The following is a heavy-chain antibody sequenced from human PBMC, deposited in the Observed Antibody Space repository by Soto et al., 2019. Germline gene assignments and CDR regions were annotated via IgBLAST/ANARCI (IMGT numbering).Heavy chain of an antibody. D-gene: IGHD2-15*01. V-gene: IGHV3-49*03. CDR2: IRGKAYGGTT. CDR1: GFTFGDYA. Sequence: PGGSLRLSCTASGFTFGDYAMSWFRQAPGKGLEWVGFIRGKAYGGTTEYAASVKGRFTISRDDSKSIAYLQMNSLKTEDTAVYYCARHPAYCSGGSCYSAIGYFQHWGQGTLVTVSS. CDR3: ARHPAYCSGGSCYSAIGYFQH. J-gene: IGHJ1*01.